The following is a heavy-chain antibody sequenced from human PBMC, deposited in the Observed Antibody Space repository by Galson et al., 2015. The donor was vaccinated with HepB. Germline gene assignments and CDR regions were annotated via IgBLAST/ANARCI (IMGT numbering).Heavy chain of an antibody. CDR3: AKVSAGAGWFDP. D-gene: IGHD6-13*01. Sequence: SLRLSCAASGFTFDDYAMHWVRQAPGKGLEWVSGISWNSGSIGYADSVKGRFTISRDNAKNSLYLRMNSLRAEDTALYYCAKVSAGAGWFDPWGQGTLVTVSS. CDR2: ISWNSGSI. CDR1: GFTFDDYA. V-gene: IGHV3-9*01. J-gene: IGHJ5*02.